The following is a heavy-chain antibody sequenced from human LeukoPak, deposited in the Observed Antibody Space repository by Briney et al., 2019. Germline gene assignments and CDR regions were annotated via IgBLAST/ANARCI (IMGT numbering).Heavy chain of an antibody. CDR3: AKDLEARDGYTCSFDY. D-gene: IGHD5-24*01. J-gene: IGHJ4*02. V-gene: IGHV3-33*06. Sequence: GGCLRLSCAPSGLTFSSYGMHWVRQAPGRGLEWVAVTWYDGSNKYYADSVKGRFTISRDNSKNTLYLQMNSLRAEGTAVYYCAKDLEARDGYTCSFDYSGEGNLVTVSS. CDR1: GLTFSSYG. CDR2: TWYDGSNK.